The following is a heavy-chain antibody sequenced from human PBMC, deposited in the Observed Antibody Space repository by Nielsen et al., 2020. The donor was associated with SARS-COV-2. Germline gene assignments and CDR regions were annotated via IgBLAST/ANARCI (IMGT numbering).Heavy chain of an antibody. V-gene: IGHV5-10-1*01. CDR2: IAPGDSYI. Sequence: VRQMPGKGLEWMGRIAPGDSYISYSPSFQGHVTISADKSTTTANLQWSGLKASDTAMYYCARHSYQYYYDSSGYYYFDSWGQGTQATVSS. J-gene: IGHJ4*02. CDR3: ARHSYQYYYDSSGYYYFDS. D-gene: IGHD3-22*01.